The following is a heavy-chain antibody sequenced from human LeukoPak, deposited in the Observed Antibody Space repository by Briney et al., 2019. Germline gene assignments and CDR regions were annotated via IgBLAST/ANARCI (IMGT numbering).Heavy chain of an antibody. J-gene: IGHJ4*02. CDR1: GFTFGDYA. V-gene: IGHV3-49*03. CDR3: GGYYDSSGLDY. Sequence: GGSLRLSCTASGFTFGDYAMSWFRQAPGKGLEWVGFIRSKAYGGTTEYAASVKGRFTISRDDSKSIAYLQMNSLKTEDTAVYYCGGYYDSSGLDYWGQGTLVTVSS. CDR2: IRSKAYGGTT. D-gene: IGHD3-22*01.